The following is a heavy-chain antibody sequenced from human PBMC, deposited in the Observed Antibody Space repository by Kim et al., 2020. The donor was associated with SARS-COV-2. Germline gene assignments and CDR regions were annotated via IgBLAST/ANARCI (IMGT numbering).Heavy chain of an antibody. V-gene: IGHV6-1*01. D-gene: IGHD2-15*01. CDR1: GDSVSSNSAA. J-gene: IGHJ4*02. CDR2: TYYRSKWYN. CDR3: ARARGGYCSGGSCYSLAGYYLDY. Sequence: SQTLSLTCAISGDSVSSNSAAWNWIRQSPSRGLEWLGRTYYRSKWYNDYAVSVKSRITINPDTSKNQFSLQLNSVTPEDTAVYYCARARGGYCSGGSCYSLAGYYLDYWGQGTLVTVSS.